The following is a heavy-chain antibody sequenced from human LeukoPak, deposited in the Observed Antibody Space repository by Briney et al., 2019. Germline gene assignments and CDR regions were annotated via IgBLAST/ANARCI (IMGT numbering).Heavy chain of an antibody. CDR3: ARDLNYYGSGSYYDKVLDI. D-gene: IGHD3-10*01. V-gene: IGHV4-59*08. Sequence: PSETLSLTCTVSGGSISSYYWSWIRQPPGKGLEWIGYIYCSGSTNYNPSLKSRVTISVDTSKNQFSLKLSSVTAADTAVYYCARDLNYYGSGSYYDKVLDIWGQGTMVTVSS. J-gene: IGHJ3*02. CDR2: IYCSGST. CDR1: GGSISSYY.